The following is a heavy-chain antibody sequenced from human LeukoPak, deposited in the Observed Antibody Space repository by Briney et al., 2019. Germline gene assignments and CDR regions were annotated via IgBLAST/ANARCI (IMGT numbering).Heavy chain of an antibody. V-gene: IGHV3-74*01. CDR1: GFTFSGYW. CDR3: ARGSSGGTFGY. J-gene: IGHJ4*02. CDR2: INSDESST. Sequence: WVSLRLSCAASGFTFSGYWRHWVRQAPGKGLVWVSHINSDESSTSYADSVKGRFTISRDNAKNTLYLGMNSLRAEDTAVYYCARGSSGGTFGYWGQGTLVTVSS. D-gene: IGHD3-3*02.